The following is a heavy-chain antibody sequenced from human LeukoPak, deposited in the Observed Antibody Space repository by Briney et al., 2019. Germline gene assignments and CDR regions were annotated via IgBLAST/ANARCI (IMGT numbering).Heavy chain of an antibody. D-gene: IGHD6-13*01. CDR2: IYYSGST. J-gene: IGHJ3*02. V-gene: IGHV4-59*01. CDR3: ARALQPGVYAFDI. Sequence: SETLSLTCTVSGVTISSYYWTWIRQPPGEGLEWIGYIYYSGSTNYNPSLKSRVTISVDTSKNQFSLKLSSVTAADTAVYYCARALQPGVYAFDIWGQGTMVTVSS. CDR1: GVTISSYY.